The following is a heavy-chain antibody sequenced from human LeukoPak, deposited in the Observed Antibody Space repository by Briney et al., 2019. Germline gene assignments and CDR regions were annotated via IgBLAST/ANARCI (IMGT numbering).Heavy chain of an antibody. CDR2: IIPIFGTA. J-gene: IGHJ4*02. CDR1: GGTFSSYA. CDR3: ARGPGYSYGLSLFDY. Sequence: SVKVSCKASGGTFSSYAISWVRQAPGQGLEWMGGIIPIFGTANYAQKFQGRVTITTDESTSTAYMELSSLRSEDTAVYYCARGPGYSYGLSLFDYWGQGTLVTVSS. V-gene: IGHV1-69*05. D-gene: IGHD5-18*01.